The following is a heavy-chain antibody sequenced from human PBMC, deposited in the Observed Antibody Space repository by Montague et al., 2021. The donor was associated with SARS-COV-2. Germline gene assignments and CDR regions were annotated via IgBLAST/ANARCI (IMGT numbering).Heavy chain of an antibody. CDR1: GYSLTEIS. CDR3: AASRWLMVSDH. J-gene: IGHJ4*02. D-gene: IGHD5-24*01. Sequence: SVKVSCKVSGYSLTEISMNWVRQAPGKGLEWMGSFDPEDGETIYAPQFQGRVTMTEDTSTDTAFMAVSGLRSDDTAVYYCAASRWLMVSDHWGQGTLVTVSS. CDR2: FDPEDGET. V-gene: IGHV1-24*01.